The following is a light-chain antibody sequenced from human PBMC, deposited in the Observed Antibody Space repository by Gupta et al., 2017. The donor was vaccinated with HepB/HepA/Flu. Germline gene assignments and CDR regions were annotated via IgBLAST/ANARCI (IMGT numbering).Light chain of an antibody. CDR1: QSVSSSY. J-gene: IGKJ2*01. CDR3: QQYGSAPPVT. V-gene: IGKV3-20*01. Sequence: EIVLTQSPGTLSLSPGERATLSCRASQSVSSSYLAWYQQKPGKAPRLRIYGASSRATGIPDRFSGSGSGTDFTLTISRLETEDFAVYYCQQYGSAPPVTFGQGTKLEIK. CDR2: GAS.